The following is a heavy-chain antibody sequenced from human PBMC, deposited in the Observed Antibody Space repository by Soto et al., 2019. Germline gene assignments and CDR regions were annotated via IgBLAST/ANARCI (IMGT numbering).Heavy chain of an antibody. V-gene: IGHV4-31*03. J-gene: IGHJ4*02. Sequence: VQLQESGPGLVKSSQTLSLTCTVSGGSISSGGYHWNWIRQHPGKGLEWIGNIYYSGSTYYNPSLKSRVTRSIDTSKNQFSLKLSSVTAADTAVYYCARAVWPYYFDYWGQGTLVPVSS. CDR2: IYYSGST. D-gene: IGHD2-21*01. CDR3: ARAVWPYYFDY. CDR1: GGSISSGGYH.